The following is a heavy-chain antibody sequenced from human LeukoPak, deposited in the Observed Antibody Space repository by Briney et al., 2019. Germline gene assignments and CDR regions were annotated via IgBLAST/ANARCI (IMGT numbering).Heavy chain of an antibody. CDR2: IYYSGST. Sequence: KPSETLSLTCTVSGGSISSHYWSWIRQPPGKGLEWIGYIYYSGSTNYNPSLKSRVTISADTSKNQFSLKLSSVTAADTAVYYCARATAMAPKGYYYYYMDVWGNGSTVTVSS. D-gene: IGHD5-18*01. CDR3: ARATAMAPKGYYYYYMDV. J-gene: IGHJ6*03. CDR1: GGSISSHY. V-gene: IGHV4-59*11.